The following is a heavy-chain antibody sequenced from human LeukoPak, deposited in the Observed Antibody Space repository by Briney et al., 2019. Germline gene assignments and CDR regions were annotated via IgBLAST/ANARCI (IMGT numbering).Heavy chain of an antibody. CDR3: AKKTAGRYPFDD. CDR1: GFTFSSYV. V-gene: IGHV3-23*01. Sequence: GGSLRLSCAASGFTFSSYVMNWVRQAPGKGLEWVSGITGSSSNTEYADSVEGRFTIPRDNSMNTLYLQMKSLRAEDTAIYYCAKKTAGRYPFDDWGQGTLVTVSS. CDR2: ITGSSSNT. J-gene: IGHJ4*02. D-gene: IGHD1-1*01.